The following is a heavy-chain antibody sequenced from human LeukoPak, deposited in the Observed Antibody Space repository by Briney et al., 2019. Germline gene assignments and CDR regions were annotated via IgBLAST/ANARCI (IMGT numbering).Heavy chain of an antibody. Sequence: SETLSLTCTVSGGSISSSTFYWGWIRQPPGKGLEWIGSLYYSGSTYYNPSLKSRVTISVDTSKNQFSLKLSSVTAADTAVYYCARDPSGYFDYWGQGTLVTVSS. CDR2: LYYSGST. CDR1: GGSISSSTFY. CDR3: ARDPSGYFDY. J-gene: IGHJ4*02. V-gene: IGHV4-39*07.